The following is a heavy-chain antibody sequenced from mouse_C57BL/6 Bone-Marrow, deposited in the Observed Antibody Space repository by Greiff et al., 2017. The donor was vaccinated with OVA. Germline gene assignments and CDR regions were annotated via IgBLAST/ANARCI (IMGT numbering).Heavy chain of an antibody. CDR2: IYPRDGST. D-gene: IGHD4-1*01. V-gene: IGHV1-78*01. CDR3: TKELGQDC. Sequence: VQLQQSDAELVKPGASVKISCKVSGYTFTDHTIHWMKQRPEQGLEWIGYIYPRDGSTKYNEKFKGKAKMTAVTSASTAYMELSSLTNEDYAVYYYTKELGQDCWGQGTTLTVSS. CDR1: GYTFTDHT. J-gene: IGHJ2*01.